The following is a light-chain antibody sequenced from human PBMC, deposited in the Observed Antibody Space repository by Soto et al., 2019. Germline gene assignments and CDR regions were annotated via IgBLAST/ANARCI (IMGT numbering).Light chain of an antibody. CDR3: SSYTSSSIYA. J-gene: IGLJ1*01. CDR1: RSDVGGYNY. V-gene: IGLV2-14*01. CDR2: DVT. Sequence: QSARTRAASGSGSPGQASTISCTGTRSDVGGYNYVYWHQQHPGKAPKLMIYDVTNRPSGVSDRFSGSKSGNPASLTISGLQAEDEADYYCSSYTSSSIYALGAGPKVPVL.